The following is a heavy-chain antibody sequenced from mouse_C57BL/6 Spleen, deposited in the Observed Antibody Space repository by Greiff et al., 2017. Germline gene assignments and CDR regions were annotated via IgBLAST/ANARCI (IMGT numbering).Heavy chain of an antibody. CDR2: IDPSDSYT. V-gene: IGHV1-50*01. CDR1: GYTFTSYW. Sequence: QVQLQQPGAELVKPGASVKLSCKASGYTFTSYWMQWVKQRPGQGLEWIGEIDPSDSYTNYNQKFKGKATLTVDTSSSTAYMQLSSLTSEDSAVYYCARWPGDFDYWGQGTTLTVSS. D-gene: IGHD4-1*01. CDR3: ARWPGDFDY. J-gene: IGHJ2*01.